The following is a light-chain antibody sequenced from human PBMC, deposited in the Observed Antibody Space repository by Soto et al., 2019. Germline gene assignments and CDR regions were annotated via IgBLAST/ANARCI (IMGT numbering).Light chain of an antibody. V-gene: IGKV3-20*01. CDR2: GAS. Sequence: EFVLTQSPATLSVSPGERATLSCRASQSVSSNLAWYQQKPGQAPRLLIYGASSRATGIPDRFSGSGSGTDFTLTISRLEPEDFAVYYCQQYGSSRVTFGQGTKVDIK. J-gene: IGKJ1*01. CDR3: QQYGSSRVT. CDR1: QSVSSN.